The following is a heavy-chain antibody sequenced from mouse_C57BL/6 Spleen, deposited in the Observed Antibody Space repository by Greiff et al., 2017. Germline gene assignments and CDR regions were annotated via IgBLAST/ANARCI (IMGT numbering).Heavy chain of an antibody. CDR3: ARPPLYGSRGWYFDV. V-gene: IGHV1-39*01. D-gene: IGHD1-1*01. CDR2: INPNYGTT. Sequence: VHVKQSGPELVKPGASVKISCKASGYSFTDYNMNWVKQSNGKSLEWIGVINPNYGTTSYNQKFKGKATLTVDQSSSTAYMQLNSLTSEDSAVYYCARPPLYGSRGWYFDVWGTGTTVTVSS. CDR1: GYSFTDYN. J-gene: IGHJ1*03.